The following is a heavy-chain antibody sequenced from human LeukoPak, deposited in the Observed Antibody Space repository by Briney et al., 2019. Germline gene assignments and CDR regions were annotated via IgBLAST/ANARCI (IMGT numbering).Heavy chain of an antibody. CDR1: GYTFTGYF. J-gene: IGHJ4*02. V-gene: IGHV1-2*02. Sequence: ASVKVSCKASGYTFTGYFMHWVRQAPGQGLEWMGWINPNSGGTLYAHRFQGRVTMTRDTSISTVYMELSRLKSDDTAVYYCARLPTSGPNDYWGQGTLVTVSS. D-gene: IGHD6-25*01. CDR2: INPNSGGT. CDR3: ARLPTSGPNDY.